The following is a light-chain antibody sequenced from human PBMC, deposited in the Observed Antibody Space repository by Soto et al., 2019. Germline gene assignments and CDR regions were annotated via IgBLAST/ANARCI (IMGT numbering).Light chain of an antibody. V-gene: IGKV3D-20*01. J-gene: IGKJ1*01. CDR3: QQYGSSPIP. CDR1: QSVSSSY. Sequence: EIVEPPYPCTLSSYPWGRAALSHMASQSVSSSYVAWYQHKPGLAPRLLIHDTSSRAIGIPDRLSGSKSGTNFTLTIRRMEPEDVGMYYCQQYGSSPIPVGQGTEV. CDR2: DTS.